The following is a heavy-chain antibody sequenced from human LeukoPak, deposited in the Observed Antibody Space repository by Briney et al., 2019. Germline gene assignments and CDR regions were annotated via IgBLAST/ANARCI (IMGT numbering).Heavy chain of an antibody. D-gene: IGHD6-13*01. CDR3: ARIRQAAAGTGLDY. CDR2: INPNSGNT. J-gene: IGHJ4*02. CDR1: GYTFTGYY. Sequence: GASVKVSCKASGYTFTGYYMHWVRQAPGQGLEWMGWINPNSGNTGYAQKFQGRVTMTRNTSISTAYMELSSLRSEDTAVYYCARIRQAAAGTGLDYWGQGTLVTVSS. V-gene: IGHV1-8*02.